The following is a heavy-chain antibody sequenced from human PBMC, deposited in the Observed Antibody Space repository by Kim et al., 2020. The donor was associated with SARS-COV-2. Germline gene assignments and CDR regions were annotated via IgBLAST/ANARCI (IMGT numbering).Heavy chain of an antibody. CDR3: ARRGGDFDY. J-gene: IGHJ4*02. D-gene: IGHD3-10*01. Sequence: SSTSYADSVKGRFTISRDNAKNTLYLQMNSLRAEDTAVYYCARRGGDFDYWGQGTLVTVSS. CDR2: SST. V-gene: IGHV3-74*01.